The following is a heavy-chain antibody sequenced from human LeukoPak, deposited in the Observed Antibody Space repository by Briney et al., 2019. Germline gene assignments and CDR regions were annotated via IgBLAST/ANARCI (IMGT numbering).Heavy chain of an antibody. D-gene: IGHD3-16*01. Sequence: GGSLRLSCAASGFIFSSYGMHWVRQAPGKGLEWVSYISSSGSITYYADSLKGRFTISRDNAKNSLYLQMNSLRAEDTAVYYCAREWGNIDYWGQGTLVTVSS. J-gene: IGHJ4*02. CDR2: ISSSGSIT. V-gene: IGHV3-48*04. CDR1: GFIFSSYG. CDR3: AREWGNIDY.